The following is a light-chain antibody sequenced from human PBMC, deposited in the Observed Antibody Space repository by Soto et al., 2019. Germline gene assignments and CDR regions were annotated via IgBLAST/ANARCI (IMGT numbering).Light chain of an antibody. J-gene: IGKJ1*01. CDR1: QSVSSSY. V-gene: IGKV3-20*01. CDR3: QQYGSSGT. Sequence: EILLTQSPGTLSWSPGETATLPCRASQSVSSSYLAWYQQKPGQAPRLLIYGASNRVTGIPDRFSGSGSGTDFTLTISRLEPEDFAVYYRQQYGSSGTLGQGTKGDIK. CDR2: GAS.